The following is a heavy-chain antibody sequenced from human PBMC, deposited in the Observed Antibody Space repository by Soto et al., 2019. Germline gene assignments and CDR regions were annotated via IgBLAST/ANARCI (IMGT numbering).Heavy chain of an antibody. D-gene: IGHD2-15*01. CDR3: TKYRRTDAEGYSFDY. CDR2: IYYSGST. CDR1: GGSISSSSYY. Sequence: PSETLSLTCTVSGGSISSSSYYWGWIRQPPGKGLEWIGSIYYSGSTYYNPSLKSRVTISVDTSKNQFSLKLSSVTAADTAVYFCTKYRRTDAEGYSFDYWGQGALVTVS. V-gene: IGHV4-39*01. J-gene: IGHJ4*02.